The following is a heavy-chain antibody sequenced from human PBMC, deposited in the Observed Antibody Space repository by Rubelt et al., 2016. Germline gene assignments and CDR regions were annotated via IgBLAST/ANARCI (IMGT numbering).Heavy chain of an antibody. V-gene: IGHV3-74*02. Sequence: EVRLLESGGGLVQPGGSLRLSCAASGFTLSDRWMHWVRQAPGKGLAWVSGIHPDRSTRYADSVKGRFTIFGDNAKSTVYRQMKGQGVEDTAVDYCASPATVRGGGGQGTRVNVSS. CDR3: ASPATVRGG. CDR2: IHPDRST. J-gene: IGHJ1*01. CDR1: GFTLSDRW. D-gene: IGHD4-17*01.